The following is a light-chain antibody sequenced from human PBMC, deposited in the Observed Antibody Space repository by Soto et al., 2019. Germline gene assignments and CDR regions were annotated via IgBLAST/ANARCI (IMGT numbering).Light chain of an antibody. Sequence: DIQMTQSPSTLSASVGDRVTITCRASQSISSWLAWYQQKPGKAPKLLIYKASSLESGVPSRFSGSGSVTEFTLTISSLQPDDFATYYCQQYNSYSPELTFGGGTKVEIQ. CDR3: QQYNSYSPELT. CDR2: KAS. CDR1: QSISSW. J-gene: IGKJ4*01. V-gene: IGKV1-5*03.